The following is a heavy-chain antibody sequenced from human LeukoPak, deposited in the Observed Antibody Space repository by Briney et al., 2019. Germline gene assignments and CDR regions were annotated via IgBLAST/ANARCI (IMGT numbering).Heavy chain of an antibody. J-gene: IGHJ4*02. CDR2: IIPIFGTA. CDR1: GGTFSSYA. D-gene: IGHD2-2*01. V-gene: IGHV1-69*06. Sequence: SVKVSCKASGGTFSSYAISWVRQAPGQGLEWMGGIIPIFGTANYAQKFQGIVTITADKSTSTAYMELSSLRSEDTAVYYCARTTATSLGEDYWGQGTLVTVSS. CDR3: ARTTATSLGEDY.